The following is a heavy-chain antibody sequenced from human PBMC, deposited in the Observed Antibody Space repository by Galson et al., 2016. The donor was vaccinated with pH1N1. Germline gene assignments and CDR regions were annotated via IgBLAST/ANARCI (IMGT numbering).Heavy chain of an antibody. J-gene: IGHJ2*01. V-gene: IGHV1-69*13. CDR2: IIPIFNTA. CDR3: AREDYYDTDLSDWYFDL. D-gene: IGHD3-22*01. Sequence: SVKVSCKASGGTFGSYGINWVRQAPGQGLEWMGGIIPIFNTAKYAQNFQGRVTITADESTTTAYMELTSLRSEDTAMYFCAREDYYDTDLSDWYFDLWGRGTPLTVSS. CDR1: GGTFGSYG.